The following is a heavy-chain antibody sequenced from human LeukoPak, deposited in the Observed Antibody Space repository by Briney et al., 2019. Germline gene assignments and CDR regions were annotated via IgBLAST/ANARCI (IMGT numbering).Heavy chain of an antibody. CDR3: AKQFESSQWLGKAFDY. Sequence: GGSLRLSCAASGFTFSSYSMNWVRQAPGKGLEWVSSISSSSSYIYYADSVKGRFTISRDNAKNSLYLQMNSLRAEDTAVYYCAKQFESSQWLGKAFDYWGQGTLVTVSS. D-gene: IGHD6-19*01. V-gene: IGHV3-21*01. J-gene: IGHJ4*02. CDR2: ISSSSSYI. CDR1: GFTFSSYS.